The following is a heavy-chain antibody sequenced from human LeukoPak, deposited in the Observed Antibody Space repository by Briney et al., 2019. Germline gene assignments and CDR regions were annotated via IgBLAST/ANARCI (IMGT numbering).Heavy chain of an antibody. J-gene: IGHJ5*02. CDR2: ISYDGSNK. CDR1: GFTFSSYA. V-gene: IGHV3-30*04. CDR3: AGSFYGSGSSNIPPNWFDP. D-gene: IGHD3-10*01. Sequence: GRSLRLSCAASGFTFSSYAMHWVRQAPGKGLEWVAVISYDGSNKYYADSVKGRFTISRDNSKNPLYLQMNSLRSEDTAVYYCAGSFYGSGSSNIPPNWFDPWGQGTLVTVSS.